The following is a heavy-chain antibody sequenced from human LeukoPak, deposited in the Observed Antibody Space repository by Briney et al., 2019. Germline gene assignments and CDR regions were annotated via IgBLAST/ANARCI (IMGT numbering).Heavy chain of an antibody. Sequence: PGGSLRLSCAASGFTFSSYGMHWVRQAPGKGLEWVAVISYDGSNKYYADSVKGRFTISRDNSKNTRYLQMNSLRAEDTAVYYCAKGGIAVAVIDYWGQGTLVTVSS. V-gene: IGHV3-30*18. CDR2: ISYDGSNK. J-gene: IGHJ4*02. CDR1: GFTFSSYG. CDR3: AKGGIAVAVIDY. D-gene: IGHD6-19*01.